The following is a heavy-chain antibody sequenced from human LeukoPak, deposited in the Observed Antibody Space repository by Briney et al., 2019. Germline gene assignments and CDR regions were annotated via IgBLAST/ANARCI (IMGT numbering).Heavy chain of an antibody. CDR1: GFTVSSNY. V-gene: IGHV3-53*01. Sequence: PGGSLRLSCAASGFTVSSNYMSWVRQAPGKGLEWVSGIGGSGGDTFYADSVRGRFTVSRDNSKNTLFLQIDSLRTEDTAVYYCVPLGGLGYYQYGMDVWGRGTTVTVSS. D-gene: IGHD3/OR15-3a*01. CDR2: IGGSGGDT. J-gene: IGHJ6*02. CDR3: VPLGGLGYYQYGMDV.